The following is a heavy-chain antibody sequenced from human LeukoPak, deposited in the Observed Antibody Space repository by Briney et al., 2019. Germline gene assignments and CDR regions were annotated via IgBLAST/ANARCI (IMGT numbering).Heavy chain of an antibody. Sequence: SETLSLTRTVSGGSIRSYYWRWIRQPPAGGLEWIGYIYYSGSTNYNPSLKSRVTISVDTSKNQFSLKLSSVTAADTAVYYCARAGPPAYYYYGMDVWGQGTTVTVSS. CDR1: GGSIRSYY. J-gene: IGHJ6*02. CDR2: IYYSGST. CDR3: ARAGPPAYYYYGMDV. V-gene: IGHV4-59*01.